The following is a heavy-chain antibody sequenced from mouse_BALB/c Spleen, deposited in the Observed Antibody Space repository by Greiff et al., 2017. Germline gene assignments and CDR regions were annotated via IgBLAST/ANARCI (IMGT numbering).Heavy chain of an antibody. CDR3: ARDSSGYVGFAY. CDR2: ISSGSSTI. CDR1: GFTFSSFG. Sequence: DVHLVESGGGLVQPGGSRKLSCAASGFTFSSFGMHWVRQAPEKGLEWVAYISSGSSTIYYADTVKGRFTISRDNPKNTLFLQMTSLRSEDTAMYYCARDSSGYVGFAYWGQGTLVTVSA. V-gene: IGHV5-17*02. J-gene: IGHJ3*01. D-gene: IGHD3-2*01.